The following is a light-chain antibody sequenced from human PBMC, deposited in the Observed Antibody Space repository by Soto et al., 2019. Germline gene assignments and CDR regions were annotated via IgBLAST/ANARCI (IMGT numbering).Light chain of an antibody. Sequence: QSVLTQPASVSGSPGQSVTISCTGTSSDVGGYNYVSWYQHHPGKAPKLMIYDVSNRPSGVSNRFSGSKSGNTASLTISGLQPEDEAYYYCCAYPPDITRLIVFGTGAKVTDL. J-gene: IGLJ1*01. V-gene: IGLV2-14*03. CDR2: DVS. CDR1: SSDVGGYNY. CDR3: CAYPPDITRLIV.